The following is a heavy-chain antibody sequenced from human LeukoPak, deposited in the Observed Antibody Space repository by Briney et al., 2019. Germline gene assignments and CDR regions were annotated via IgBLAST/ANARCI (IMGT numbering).Heavy chain of an antibody. J-gene: IGHJ4*02. CDR2: INHSGST. Sequence: TSETLSLTCAVYGGSFSAYYWSWIRQPPGKGLEWIGEINHSGSTDYNPSLKSRVTISVDTSKNQFSLKLSSVTAADTAVYYCARGGFYCGGDCYFDYWGQGTPVTVSS. D-gene: IGHD2-21*02. CDR3: ARGGFYCGGDCYFDY. CDR1: GGSFSAYY. V-gene: IGHV4-34*01.